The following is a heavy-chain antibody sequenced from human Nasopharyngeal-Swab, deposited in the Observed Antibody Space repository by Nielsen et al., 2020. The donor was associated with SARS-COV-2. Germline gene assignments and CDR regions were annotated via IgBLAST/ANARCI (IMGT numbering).Heavy chain of an antibody. D-gene: IGHD6-19*01. Sequence: GESLKISCAASGFTFSSYSMNWVRQAPGKGLEWVSSISSSSSYIYYADSVKGRFTISRDNAKNSLYLQMNSLRAEDTAVYYCARDRRPGSGWYSSAFDIWGQGTMVTVSS. V-gene: IGHV3-21*01. J-gene: IGHJ3*02. CDR2: ISSSSSYI. CDR1: GFTFSSYS. CDR3: ARDRRPGSGWYSSAFDI.